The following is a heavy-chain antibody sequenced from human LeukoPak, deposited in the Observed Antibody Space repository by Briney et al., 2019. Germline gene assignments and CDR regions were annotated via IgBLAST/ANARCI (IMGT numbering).Heavy chain of an antibody. CDR2: LSGNGDAT. CDR1: GFTFSSFA. D-gene: IGHD1-26*01. Sequence: GGSLRLSCAASGFTFSSFAMSWVRQAPGKGLEWVSLLSGNGDATYYAESVKGRFTISRDNSKNTLYLQMNSLRAEDTAIYYCAKDVGTTILDYWGQGTLVTVSS. V-gene: IGHV3-23*01. J-gene: IGHJ4*02. CDR3: AKDVGTTILDY.